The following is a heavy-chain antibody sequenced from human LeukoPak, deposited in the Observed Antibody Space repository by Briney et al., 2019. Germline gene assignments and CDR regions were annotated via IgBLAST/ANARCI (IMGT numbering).Heavy chain of an antibody. CDR3: ARVSVRSVYYDFWSGYYPSDY. CDR1: GYTFTSYG. V-gene: IGHV1-18*01. D-gene: IGHD3-3*01. Sequence: ASVKVSCKAYGYTFTSYGISWVRQAPGQGLEWMGWISAYNGNTNYAQKLQGRVTMTTDTSTSTAYMELRSLRSDDTAVYYCARVSVRSVYYDFWSGYYPSDYWGQGTLVTVSS. CDR2: ISAYNGNT. J-gene: IGHJ4*02.